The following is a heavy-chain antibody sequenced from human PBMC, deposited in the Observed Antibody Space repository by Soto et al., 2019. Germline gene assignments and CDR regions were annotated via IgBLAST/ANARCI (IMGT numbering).Heavy chain of an antibody. Sequence: SETPSLTCSFSGGSLSSDYWSLIRQSPERGLEWIGYMSSSGNTNYNPSLKSRVTISVDMSNNQFSLKVNSVTAADTAVYYCASAPNTYYFDYWSQGALVTVSS. CDR1: GGSLSSDY. CDR2: MSSSGNT. V-gene: IGHV4-59*01. CDR3: ASAPNTYYFDY. J-gene: IGHJ4*02.